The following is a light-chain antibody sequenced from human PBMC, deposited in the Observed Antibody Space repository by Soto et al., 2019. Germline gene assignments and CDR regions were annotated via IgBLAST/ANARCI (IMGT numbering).Light chain of an antibody. Sequence: QSALTQPPSASGSPGQSVTISCTGTSSDVGGYNYVSWYQQHPGKAPKLMIYEVSKRPSGVPDRFSGSKSGNTASLTVSGLQAEYEADYSCSSSAGTLQDFFGTGTKLTV. CDR2: EVS. V-gene: IGLV2-8*01. J-gene: IGLJ1*01. CDR1: SSDVGGYNY. CDR3: SSSAGTLQDF.